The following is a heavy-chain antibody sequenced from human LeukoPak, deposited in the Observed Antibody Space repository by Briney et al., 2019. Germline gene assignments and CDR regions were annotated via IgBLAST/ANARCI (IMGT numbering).Heavy chain of an antibody. Sequence: GGSLRLSCAASGFTFSSYATHWVRQAPGKGLEWVAVISYDGSNKYYADSVKGRFTISRDNSKNTLYLQMSSLRAEDTAVYYCAAGRVVSLFDYWGQGTLVTVSS. CDR2: ISYDGSNK. CDR1: GFTFSSYA. V-gene: IGHV3-30-3*01. CDR3: AAGRVVSLFDY. J-gene: IGHJ4*02. D-gene: IGHD2-15*01.